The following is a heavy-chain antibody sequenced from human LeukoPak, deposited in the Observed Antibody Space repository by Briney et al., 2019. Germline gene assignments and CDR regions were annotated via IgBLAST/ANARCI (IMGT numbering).Heavy chain of an antibody. CDR2: IRSGGFSI. Sequence: PGGSLRLSCAASGFTFDTYAMTWVRQAPGKGLEWVSSIRSGGFSIYYAESVRGRSTISRHNTKNFLYLQLSTLRVEDTAVYYCARDRPTGRSRGVVVQWGQGTLVTVSS. V-gene: IGHV3-21*01. CDR1: GFTFDTYA. J-gene: IGHJ4*02. D-gene: IGHD2-15*01. CDR3: ARDRPTGRSRGVVVQ.